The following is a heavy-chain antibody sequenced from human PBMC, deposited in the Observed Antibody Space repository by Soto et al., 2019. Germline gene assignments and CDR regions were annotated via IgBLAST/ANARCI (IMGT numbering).Heavy chain of an antibody. CDR3: ARMGDVPYYYYGMDV. CDR1: GYTFTTYG. V-gene: IGHV1-18*01. J-gene: IGHJ6*02. D-gene: IGHD3-16*01. CDR2: INGYNGNA. Sequence: QVQLVQSGAEVKKPGASVTVSCKASGYTFTTYGVSWVRQAPGQGLEWLGWINGYNGNAKYAENLQGRVTMTTDTSTSTADMGLRSLRSDDTAVYYCARMGDVPYYYYGMDVWGQGTTVTVSS.